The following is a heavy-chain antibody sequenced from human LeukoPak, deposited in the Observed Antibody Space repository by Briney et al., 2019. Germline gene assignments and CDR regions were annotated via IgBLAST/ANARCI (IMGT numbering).Heavy chain of an antibody. CDR3: AKDRGIYFDY. Sequence: GRSLRLSCAASEFTFSSYAMSWVRQAPGKGLERVSAISSGGGSTYYADSVKGRFTISRDNSKNTLYLQMNSLRAEDTAVYYCAKDRGIYFDYWGEGTLVTVSS. CDR2: ISSGGGST. CDR1: EFTFSSYA. D-gene: IGHD1-26*01. V-gene: IGHV3-23*01. J-gene: IGHJ4*02.